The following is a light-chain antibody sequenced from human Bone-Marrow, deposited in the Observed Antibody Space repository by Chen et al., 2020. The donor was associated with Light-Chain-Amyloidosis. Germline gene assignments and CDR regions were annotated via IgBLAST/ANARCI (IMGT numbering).Light chain of an antibody. CDR1: SGSIATNS. Sequence: NFMLTQPHSVSESPGKTVIISCTRSSGSIATNSVQWYQQRPGSPPTTVIYEDAQRPSGVPDRFSGSIDRSSNSASLPISGLKTEDEADYYCQSYQGSSQGVFGGGTKLTVL. CDR3: QSYQGSSQGV. J-gene: IGLJ3*02. V-gene: IGLV6-57*01. CDR2: EDA.